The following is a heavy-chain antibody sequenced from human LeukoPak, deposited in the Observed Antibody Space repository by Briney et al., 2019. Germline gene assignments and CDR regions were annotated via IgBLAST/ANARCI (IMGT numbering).Heavy chain of an antibody. CDR2: IYCSGST. J-gene: IGHJ4*02. CDR3: AREPPEMATLDY. V-gene: IGHV4-31*03. CDR1: GGSISSGGYY. D-gene: IGHD5-24*01. Sequence: SQTLSLTCTVSGGSISSGGYYWSWIRQHPGKGLEWIGYIYCSGSTYYNPSLKSRVTISVDTSKNQFSLKLSSVTAADTAVYYCAREPPEMATLDYWGQGTLVTVSS.